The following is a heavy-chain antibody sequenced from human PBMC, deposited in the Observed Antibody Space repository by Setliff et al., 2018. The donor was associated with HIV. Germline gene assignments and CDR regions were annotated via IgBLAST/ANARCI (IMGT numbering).Heavy chain of an antibody. Sequence: GASVKVSCKASGYTFTGHYLHWVRQAPGQGLEWLGWVNPNSGDAIYAQNFQGRVTMTRDTSINAAYMELRGLRSDDTAVYYCARNFGLSPSGKYYYSYGMDIWGQGTTVTVSS. D-gene: IGHD3-10*01. V-gene: IGHV1-2*02. CDR2: VNPNSGDA. J-gene: IGHJ6*02. CDR1: GYTFTGHY. CDR3: ARNFGLSPSGKYYYSYGMDI.